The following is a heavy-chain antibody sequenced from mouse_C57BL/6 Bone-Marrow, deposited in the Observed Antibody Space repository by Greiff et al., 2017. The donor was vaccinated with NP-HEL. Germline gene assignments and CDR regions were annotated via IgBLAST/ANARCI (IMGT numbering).Heavy chain of an antibody. CDR3: ARRGDGSSLYYAMDY. D-gene: IGHD1-1*01. J-gene: IGHJ4*01. CDR2: IYWDDDK. Sequence: QVQLKESGPGILQSSQTLSLTCSFSGFSLSTSGMGVSWIRQPSGKGLEWLAHIYWDDDKRYNPSLKSRLTISKDTSRNQVFLKITSVDTADTATYYCARRGDGSSLYYAMDYWGQGTSVTVSS. CDR1: GFSLSTSGMG. V-gene: IGHV8-12*01.